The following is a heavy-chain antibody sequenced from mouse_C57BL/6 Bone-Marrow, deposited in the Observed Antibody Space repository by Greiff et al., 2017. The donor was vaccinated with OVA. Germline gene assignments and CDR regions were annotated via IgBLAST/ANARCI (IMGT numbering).Heavy chain of an antibody. CDR2: ISSGSSTI. Sequence: EVQGVESGGGLVKPGGSLKLSCAASGFTFSDYGMHWVRQAPEKGLEWVAYISSGSSTIYYADTVKGRFTISRDNAKNTRFLQMTSLRSEDTAIYYCARQWFYAIDYWGQGTSVTVSS. CDR1: GFTFSDYG. CDR3: ARQWFYAIDY. J-gene: IGHJ4*01. V-gene: IGHV5-17*01. D-gene: IGHD2-2*01.